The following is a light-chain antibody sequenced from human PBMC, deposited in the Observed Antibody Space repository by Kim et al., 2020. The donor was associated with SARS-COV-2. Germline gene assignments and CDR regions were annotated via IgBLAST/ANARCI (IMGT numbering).Light chain of an antibody. CDR2: GAS. Sequence: SVSPGESAPLSFRASQSLSSDLAWYQQKPGQAPRLLIYGASTRATGIPARFSGSGSGTEFTLTINGLQSDDFAVYYCHQYNDWPLTFGGGTKLEI. CDR3: HQYNDWPLT. V-gene: IGKV3-15*01. J-gene: IGKJ4*01. CDR1: QSLSSD.